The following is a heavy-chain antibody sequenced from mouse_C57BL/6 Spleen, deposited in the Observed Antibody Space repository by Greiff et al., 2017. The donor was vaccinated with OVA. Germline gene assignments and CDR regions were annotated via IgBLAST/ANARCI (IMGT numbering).Heavy chain of an antibody. CDR3: TRTRAAQAWFAY. CDR1: GYTFTDYE. CDR2: IDPETGGT. V-gene: IGHV1-15*01. J-gene: IGHJ3*01. Sequence: VKLVESGAELVRPGASVTLSCKASGYTFTDYEMHWVKQTPVHGLEWIGAIDPETGGTAYNQKFKGKAILTADKSSSTAYMELRSLTSEDSAVYYCTRTRAAQAWFAYWGQGTLVTVSA. D-gene: IGHD3-2*02.